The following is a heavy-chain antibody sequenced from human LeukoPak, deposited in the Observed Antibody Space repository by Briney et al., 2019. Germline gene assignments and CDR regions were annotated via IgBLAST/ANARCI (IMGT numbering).Heavy chain of an antibody. Sequence: PGRSLRLSCAASGFTFSSYAMHWVRQAPGKGLEWVAVISYDGSNKYYADSVKGRFTISRDNSKNTLYLQMNSLRAEDTAVYYCANLINWGDIDYWGQGTLVTVSS. D-gene: IGHD7-27*01. CDR1: GFTFSSYA. V-gene: IGHV3-30-3*01. J-gene: IGHJ4*02. CDR2: ISYDGSNK. CDR3: ANLINWGDIDY.